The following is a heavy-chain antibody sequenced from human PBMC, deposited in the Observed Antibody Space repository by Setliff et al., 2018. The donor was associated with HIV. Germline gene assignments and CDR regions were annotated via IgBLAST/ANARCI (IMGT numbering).Heavy chain of an antibody. CDR2: VDYNGRT. Sequence: TSETLSLTCSVSGASISSYYWSWIRQPPGKGLEWIGYVDYNGRTDYNPSLKSRVTISLDTTKSQVSLKLSSVAAADTAVYHCARGAYRDGYDYWGQGTLVTVSS. CDR1: GASISSYY. J-gene: IGHJ4*02. V-gene: IGHV4-59*01. D-gene: IGHD5-18*01. CDR3: ARGAYRDGYDY.